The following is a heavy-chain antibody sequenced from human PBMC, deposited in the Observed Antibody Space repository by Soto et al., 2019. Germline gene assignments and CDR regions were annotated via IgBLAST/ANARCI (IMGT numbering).Heavy chain of an antibody. D-gene: IGHD3-10*01. CDR3: ARESYYGSGPTVVGY. Sequence: SQTLSLTCAVSGGSISRCGYSWSWIRQPPGKGLEWIGYIYHSGSTYYNPSLKSRVTISVDRSKNQFSLKLNSVTAADTAVYYCARESYYGSGPTVVGYWGLGTLVTVSS. V-gene: IGHV4-30-2*01. J-gene: IGHJ4*02. CDR1: GGSISRCGYS. CDR2: IYHSGST.